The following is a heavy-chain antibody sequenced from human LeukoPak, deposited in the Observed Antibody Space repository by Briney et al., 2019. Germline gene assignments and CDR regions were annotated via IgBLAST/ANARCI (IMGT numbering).Heavy chain of an antibody. J-gene: IGHJ6*02. CDR1: GFTVSANY. CDR2: INHNGNVN. V-gene: IGHV3-7*03. CDR3: ARGGGLDV. D-gene: IGHD3-16*01. Sequence: GGSLRLSCAASGFTVSANYMNWARQAPGKGLEWVASINHNGNVNYYVDSVKGRFTISRDNAKNSLYLQMSNLRAEDTAVYFCARGGGLDVWGQGATVTVSS.